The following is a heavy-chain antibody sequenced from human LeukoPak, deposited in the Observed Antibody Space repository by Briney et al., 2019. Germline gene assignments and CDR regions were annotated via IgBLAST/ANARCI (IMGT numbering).Heavy chain of an antibody. CDR3: ARGGVRFDT. Sequence: PSETLSLTCTVSGDSNSSYYWSWIRQSPGKGLEWIGYIYYTGSIKYNPSLKSRVAISVDTSKNQFSLKLSSVTAADTAVYYCARGGVRFDTWGQGILVTVSS. CDR1: GDSNSSYY. CDR2: IYYTGSI. V-gene: IGHV4-59*01. D-gene: IGHD1-26*01. J-gene: IGHJ5*02.